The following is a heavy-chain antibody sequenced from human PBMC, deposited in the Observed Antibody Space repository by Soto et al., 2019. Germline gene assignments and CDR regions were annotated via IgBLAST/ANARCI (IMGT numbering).Heavy chain of an antibody. Sequence: SVKVSCKASGGTFSSYAISWVRQAPGQGLEWMGGIIPIFGTANYAQKFQGRVTITADKSTSTAYMELSSLRSEDTAVYYCARGKVVVVPAAHDYYYYYGMDVWGQGTTVTVSS. D-gene: IGHD2-2*01. V-gene: IGHV1-69*06. CDR3: ARGKVVVVPAAHDYYYYYGMDV. CDR1: GGTFSSYA. CDR2: IIPIFGTA. J-gene: IGHJ6*02.